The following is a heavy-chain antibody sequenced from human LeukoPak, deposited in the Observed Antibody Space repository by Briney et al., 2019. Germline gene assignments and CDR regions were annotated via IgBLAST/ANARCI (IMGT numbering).Heavy chain of an antibody. D-gene: IGHD3-22*01. V-gene: IGHV4-39*01. CDR3: ARREGAYYDSSGYFDY. J-gene: IGHJ4*02. Sequence: SETLSLTCTVSGGSISSSSYYWGWIRQPPGKGLEWIGSIYYSGSTYYNPSLKSRVTISVDTSKNQFSLKLSSVTAADTAVYYCARREGAYYDSSGYFDYWGQGTLVTVSS. CDR1: GGSISSSSYY. CDR2: IYYSGST.